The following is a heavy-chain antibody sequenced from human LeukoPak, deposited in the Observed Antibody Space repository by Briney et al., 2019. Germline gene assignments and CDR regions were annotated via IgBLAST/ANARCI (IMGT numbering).Heavy chain of an antibody. CDR3: ARDKDNYDYPPDY. CDR2: IKQDGSEK. J-gene: IGHJ4*02. Sequence: GVSLRLSCAASGFTFSSYWMSWVRQAPGKGLDWVANIKQDGSEKYYVDSVKGRFTISRDNAKNSLYLQMNSLRAEDTAVYYCARDKDNYDYPPDYWGQGTLVTVSS. V-gene: IGHV3-7*05. CDR1: GFTFSSYW. D-gene: IGHD3-22*01.